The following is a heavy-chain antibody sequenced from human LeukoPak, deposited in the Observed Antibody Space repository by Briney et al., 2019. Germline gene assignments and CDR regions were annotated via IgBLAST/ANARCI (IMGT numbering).Heavy chain of an antibody. CDR1: GGSIRSYY. J-gene: IGHJ4*02. CDR3: ARYSGSYLSPFDY. D-gene: IGHD1-26*01. CDR2: IYYRGST. V-gene: IGHV4-59*08. Sequence: SETLSLTCTVSGGSIRSYYWSCIPQPPRKGLEWIGYIYYRGSTNYNPSLKSRVTMSVDTSKNQFSLKLTSVPAADSVVYYCARYSGSYLSPFDYWGQGTLVTVSS.